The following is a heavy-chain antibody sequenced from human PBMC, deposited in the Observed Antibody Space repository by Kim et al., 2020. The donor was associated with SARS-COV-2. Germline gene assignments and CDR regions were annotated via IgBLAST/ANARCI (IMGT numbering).Heavy chain of an antibody. J-gene: IGHJ4*02. Sequence: SETLSLTCAVYGGSFSGYYWNWIRQPRGKGLEWIGEINHSGSTNYNPSLKSRVTISVDKSNNQFSLKLSSVTAADTAVYYCARAGNRGWYHYWGQGTLVTVSS. CDR1: GGSFSGYY. D-gene: IGHD6-19*01. CDR2: INHSGST. CDR3: ARAGNRGWYHY. V-gene: IGHV4-34*01.